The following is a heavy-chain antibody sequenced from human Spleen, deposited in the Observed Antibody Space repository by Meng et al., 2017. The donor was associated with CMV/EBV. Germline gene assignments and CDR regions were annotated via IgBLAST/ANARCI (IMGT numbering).Heavy chain of an antibody. Sequence: QVQLQQWGAGLLKPSETLSLTCAVYGGSFSGYYWSWIRQPPGKGLEWIGEINHSGSTNYNPSLKSRVTISVDTSKNQFSLKLSSVTAADTAVYYCARGTDIVVVVAATPGSMDYWGQGTLVTVSS. D-gene: IGHD2-15*01. CDR1: GGSFSGYY. CDR2: INHSGST. V-gene: IGHV4-34*01. J-gene: IGHJ4*02. CDR3: ARGTDIVVVVAATPGSMDY.